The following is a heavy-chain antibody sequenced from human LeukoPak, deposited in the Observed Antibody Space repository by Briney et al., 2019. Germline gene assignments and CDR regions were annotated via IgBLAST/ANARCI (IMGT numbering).Heavy chain of an antibody. V-gene: IGHV5-10-1*01. CDR1: GYSFTSYW. Sequence: GESLKISCTGSGYSFTSYWITWVRQLPGKGLECMGRIDPNDSDTKYSPSFQGHVTISAAKSINTAYLQWSSLKASDTAVYYCALERGYWGIGLDIWGQGTMVTVSP. D-gene: IGHD7-27*01. CDR3: ALERGYWGIGLDI. CDR2: IDPNDSDT. J-gene: IGHJ3*02.